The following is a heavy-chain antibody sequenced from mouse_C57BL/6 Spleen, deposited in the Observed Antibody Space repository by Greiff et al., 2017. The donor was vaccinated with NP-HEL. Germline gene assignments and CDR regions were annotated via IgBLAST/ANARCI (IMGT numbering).Heavy chain of an antibody. D-gene: IGHD6-1*01. CDR2: INYDGSST. V-gene: IGHV5-16*01. Sequence: EVKLMESEGGLVQPGSSMKLSCTASGFTFSDYYMAWVRQVPEKGLEWVANINYDGSSTYYLDSLKSRFIISRDNAKNILYLQMSSLKSEDTATYYCARGRDLCYFDYWGQGTTLTVSS. CDR3: ARGRDLCYFDY. CDR1: GFTFSDYY. J-gene: IGHJ2*01.